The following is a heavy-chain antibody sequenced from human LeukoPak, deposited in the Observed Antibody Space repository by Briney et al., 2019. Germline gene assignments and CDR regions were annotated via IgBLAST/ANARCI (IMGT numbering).Heavy chain of an antibody. CDR1: GFTFSNAW. CDR3: TTGGDSSSYFDY. J-gene: IGHJ4*02. D-gene: IGHD6-13*01. Sequence: GGFLRLSCAASGFTFSNAWMSWVRQAPGKGLEWVGRIKSKTDGGTTDYAAPVKGRFTISRDDSKNTLYLQMNSLKTEDTAVYYCTTGGDSSSYFDYWGQGTLVTVSS. CDR2: IKSKTDGGTT. V-gene: IGHV3-15*01.